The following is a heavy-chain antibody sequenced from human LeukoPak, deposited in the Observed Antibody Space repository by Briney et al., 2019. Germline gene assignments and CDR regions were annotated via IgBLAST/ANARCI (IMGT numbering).Heavy chain of an antibody. V-gene: IGHV1-69*13. CDR2: ILPIFGTS. D-gene: IGHD3-9*01. CDR3: ARAEDQGRYFDWLPGFDP. CDR1: GGTFSSYV. J-gene: IGHJ5*02. Sequence: SVKVSCKASGGTFSSYVINWVRQAPGQGLEWMGGILPIFGTSIYAQQFQGRVTITADESTNTAYMELNRLRSDDTATYYCARAEDQGRYFDWLPGFDPWGQGTLVTVSS.